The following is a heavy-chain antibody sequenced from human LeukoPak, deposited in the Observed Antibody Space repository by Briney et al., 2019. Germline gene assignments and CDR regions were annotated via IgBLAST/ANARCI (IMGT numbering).Heavy chain of an antibody. V-gene: IGHV3-30*04. J-gene: IGHJ4*02. CDR2: ISYDGSNK. CDR3: ARDPRNIAVAGRLDY. D-gene: IGHD6-19*01. CDR1: GFTFSSYA. Sequence: GGSLRLSCAASGFTFSSYAMHWVRQAPGKGLEWVAVISYDGSNKYYADSVKGRFTISRDNSKNTLYLQMNSLRAEDTAVYYCARDPRNIAVAGRLDYWGQGTLVTVSS.